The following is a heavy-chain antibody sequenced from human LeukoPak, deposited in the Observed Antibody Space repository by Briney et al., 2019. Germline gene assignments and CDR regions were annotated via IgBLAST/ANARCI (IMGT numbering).Heavy chain of an antibody. D-gene: IGHD2-2*01. CDR1: GFXFSSYA. CDR3: ARDIVVVPAATDY. Sequence: SLRLSXAASGFXFSSYAMSWVRQAPGKGLEWVSAISGSGGSTYYADSVKGRFTISRDNSKNTLYLQMNSLRAEDTAVYYCARDIVVVPAATDYWGQGTLVTVSS. J-gene: IGHJ4*02. V-gene: IGHV3-23*01. CDR2: ISGSGGST.